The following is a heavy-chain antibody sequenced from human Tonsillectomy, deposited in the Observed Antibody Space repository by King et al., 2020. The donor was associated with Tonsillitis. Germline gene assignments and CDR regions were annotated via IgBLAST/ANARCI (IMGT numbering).Heavy chain of an antibody. CDR2: IYYIGNT. V-gene: IGHV4-31*03. Sequence: QLQESGPVLVKPSQTLSLTCTVAGGSISGGAYYWSCVRQHPGKGPPWIGVIYYIGNTYYNTSLKSRITLSLDTSKNQFSLKLRVVSAADTAVYYCGRYEGGVFDPWGQGTLVSVSS. J-gene: IGHJ5*02. CDR1: GGSISGGAYY. CDR3: GRYEGGVFDP. D-gene: IGHD2-15*01.